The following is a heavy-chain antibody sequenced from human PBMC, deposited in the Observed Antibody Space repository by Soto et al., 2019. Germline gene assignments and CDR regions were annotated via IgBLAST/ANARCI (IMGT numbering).Heavy chain of an antibody. CDR1: GGSFSAYY. V-gene: IGHV4-34*01. Sequence: PSETLSLTCAVNGGSFSAYYWTLIRQPPGRGLECIWEIDHSGSTNYNPSLESRVTISIDTAKNRFSLNVTSVTAADTAVYYCVRGLRYSGLDVGGQGTTVTVSS. CDR3: VRGLRYSGLDV. J-gene: IGHJ6*02. CDR2: IDHSGST. D-gene: IGHD2-15*01.